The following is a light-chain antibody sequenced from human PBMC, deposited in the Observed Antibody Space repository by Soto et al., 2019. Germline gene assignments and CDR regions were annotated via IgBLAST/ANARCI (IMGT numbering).Light chain of an antibody. CDR2: ATS. CDR3: QQSYITPYT. J-gene: IGKJ2*01. Sequence: DVQMTQSPSSLSASVGDRVTITCRASQSITNYLNWYQQIPGKAPRLLIYATSHLQSGAPSRFSGSGSGTHFTLTISSLQPEDFATYHCQQSYITPYTFGQGTKLEIQ. V-gene: IGKV1-39*01. CDR1: QSITNY.